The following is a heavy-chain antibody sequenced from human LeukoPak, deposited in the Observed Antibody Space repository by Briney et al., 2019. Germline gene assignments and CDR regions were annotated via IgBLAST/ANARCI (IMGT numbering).Heavy chain of an antibody. V-gene: IGHV4-61*01. CDR1: GGSVSNGNYY. D-gene: IGHD2-21*02. CDR2: IYYSGST. CDR3: ARGVTEINWFDP. J-gene: IGHJ5*02. Sequence: SETLSLTCTVSGGSVSNGNYYWSWLRQPPGKALEWIGYIYYSGSTNYNPSLKSRVTISVDTSKNQFSLKLSSVTAADTAVYYCARGVTEINWFDPWGQGTLVTVSS.